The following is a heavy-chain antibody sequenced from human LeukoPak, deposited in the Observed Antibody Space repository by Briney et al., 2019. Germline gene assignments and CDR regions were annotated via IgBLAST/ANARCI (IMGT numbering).Heavy chain of an antibody. D-gene: IGHD3-22*01. CDR2: ISAYNGNT. CDR3: ARSTVIVRRYYFDY. Sequence: WASVKVSCKASGYTFTGYYMHWVRQAPGQGLEWVGWISAYNGNTNYAQKLQGRVTMTTDTSTSTAYMELRSLRSDDTAVYYCARSTVIVRRYYFDYWGQGTLVTVSS. V-gene: IGHV1-18*04. J-gene: IGHJ4*02. CDR1: GYTFTGYY.